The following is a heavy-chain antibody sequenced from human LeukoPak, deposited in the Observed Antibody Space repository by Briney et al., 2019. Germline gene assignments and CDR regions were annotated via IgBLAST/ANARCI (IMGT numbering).Heavy chain of an antibody. D-gene: IGHD6-19*01. CDR1: GGSISSSSYY. J-gene: IGHJ4*02. Sequence: SETLSLTCTVSGGSISSSSYYWGWIRQPPGKGLEWIGSIYYSGSTYYNPSLKSRVTISVDTSKNQFSLKLSSVTAADTAVYYCARGVQWPLDYWGQGTLVTVSS. V-gene: IGHV4-39*07. CDR2: IYYSGST. CDR3: ARGVQWPLDY.